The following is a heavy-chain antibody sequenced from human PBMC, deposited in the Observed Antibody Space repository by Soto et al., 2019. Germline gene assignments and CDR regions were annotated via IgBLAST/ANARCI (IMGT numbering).Heavy chain of an antibody. D-gene: IGHD1-26*01. CDR1: GKSLSGYY. J-gene: IGHJ4*02. CDR3: ARHHVRGRTIAGAAEF. CDR2: INHSGNT. V-gene: IGHV4-34*01. Sequence: QVQLQQWGAGLLKPSETLSLTCAVYGKSLSGYYWSWIRQPPGKALEWIGEINHSGNTNYNPSLKIRVTTSVDTSKNHLFLNLSSVTAADTAMYYCARHHVRGRTIAGAAEFWRQGTLVTVSS.